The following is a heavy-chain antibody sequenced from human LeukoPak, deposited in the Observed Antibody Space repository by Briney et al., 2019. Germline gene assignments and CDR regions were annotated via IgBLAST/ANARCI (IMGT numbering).Heavy chain of an antibody. V-gene: IGHV1-46*01. CDR3: ARPGIQLWLSH. D-gene: IGHD5-18*01. Sequence: ASVNVSCEASGYTFTSYYMHWVRQAPGQGLEWMGIINPSGGSTSYAQKFQGRVTMTRDTSTSTVYMELSSLRSEDTAVYYCARPGIQLWLSHWGQGTLVTVSS. CDR1: GYTFTSYY. J-gene: IGHJ4*02. CDR2: INPSGGST.